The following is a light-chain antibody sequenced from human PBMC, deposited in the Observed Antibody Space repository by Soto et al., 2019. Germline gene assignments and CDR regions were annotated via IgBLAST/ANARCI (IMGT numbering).Light chain of an antibody. CDR1: QSISSY. J-gene: IGKJ4*01. CDR3: PQSYSTALT. Sequence: IQMTQSPSSLSASVGDRVTITCRASQSISSYLNWYQQKPGKAPKLLIYAASSLQSGVPSRFSGSGSGTDFTLTISSLQPEDFATYYCPQSYSTALTFGGGTKVDIK. CDR2: AAS. V-gene: IGKV1-39*01.